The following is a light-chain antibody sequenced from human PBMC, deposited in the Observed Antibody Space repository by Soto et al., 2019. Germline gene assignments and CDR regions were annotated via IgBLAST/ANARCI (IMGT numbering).Light chain of an antibody. CDR2: SAS. V-gene: IGKV1-39*01. Sequence: DIQMTQSPSSLSASVGDRVTITCRASQRVGSYLNWYQQKPGKAPTLLIYSASELHSGVSSRFSGSGSGTDVTLAIRNLQPEDVAVYYCQQCHNTPLTFGQGTKVE. CDR1: QRVGSY. CDR3: QQCHNTPLT. J-gene: IGKJ1*01.